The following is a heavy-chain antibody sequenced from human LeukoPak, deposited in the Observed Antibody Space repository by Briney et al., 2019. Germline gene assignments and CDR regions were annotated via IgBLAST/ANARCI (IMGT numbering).Heavy chain of an antibody. CDR2: INAGGSGT. V-gene: IGHV3-74*01. CDR3: VRGALRDCSYTSCTRGNWFDP. Sequence: GGSLRLSCAASGFTFTSHWMHWVRQAPEKGLVGVAHINAGGSGTYYAASVKGRFTISGDNAKNTLYLQMHSLTAEDTAVYYCVRGALRDCSYTSCTRGNWFDPWGQGTLVTVSS. D-gene: IGHD2-2*01. CDR1: GFTFTSHW. J-gene: IGHJ5*02.